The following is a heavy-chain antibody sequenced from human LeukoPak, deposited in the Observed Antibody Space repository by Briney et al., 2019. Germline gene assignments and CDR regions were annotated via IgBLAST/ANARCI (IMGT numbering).Heavy chain of an antibody. CDR3: ARGDSVVGLGY. Sequence: PSETLSLTCTVSGGSISSYYWSWIRQPPGKGLEWIGEINHSGRTKYNPSLKSRVTISVDTSKNQFSLKLSSVTAADTAVYYCARGDSVVGLGYWGQGTLVTVSS. D-gene: IGHD2-15*01. J-gene: IGHJ4*02. CDR1: GGSISSYY. V-gene: IGHV4-34*01. CDR2: INHSGRT.